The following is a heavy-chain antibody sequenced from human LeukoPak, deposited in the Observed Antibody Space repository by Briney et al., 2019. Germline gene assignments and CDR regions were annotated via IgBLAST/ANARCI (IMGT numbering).Heavy chain of an antibody. CDR3: ARDPSSAILTGYSTIDY. CDR1: GFTFSDYY. J-gene: IGHJ4*02. D-gene: IGHD3-9*01. V-gene: IGHV3-11*01. CDR2: ISSSGSTI. Sequence: AGGSLRLSCAASGFTFSDYYMSWIRQAPGKGLEWVSYISSSGSTIYYADSVKGRFTISRDNAKNSLYLQMNSLRAEDTAVYYCARDPSSAILTGYSTIDYWGQGTLVTVSS.